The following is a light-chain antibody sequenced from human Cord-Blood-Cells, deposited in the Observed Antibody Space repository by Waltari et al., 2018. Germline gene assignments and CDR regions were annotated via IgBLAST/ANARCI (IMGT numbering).Light chain of an antibody. J-gene: IGKJ4*01. V-gene: IGKV1-33*01. CDR3: QQYDNLLLT. CDR1: QDISNY. Sequence: IQMTQSPSSLSASVGARVTITCQASQDISNYLNWYQQKPGKAPKLLIYDASNLETGVPSRFSGSGSGTDFTFTISSLQPEDIATYYCQQYDNLLLTFGGGTKVEIK. CDR2: DAS.